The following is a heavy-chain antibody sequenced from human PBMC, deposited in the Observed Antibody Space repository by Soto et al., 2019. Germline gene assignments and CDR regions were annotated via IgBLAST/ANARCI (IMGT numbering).Heavy chain of an antibody. V-gene: IGHV1-18*01. D-gene: IGHD2-2*01. J-gene: IGHJ3*02. CDR3: ARGPHCSSTSCYVGDAFDI. CDR2: ISAYNGNT. Sequence: ASVKVSCKXSGYTFTSYGISWVRQAPGQGLEWMGWISAYNGNTNYAQKLQGRVTMTTDTSTSTAYMELRSLRSDDTAVYYCARGPHCSSTSCYVGDAFDIWGQGTMVTVSS. CDR1: GYTFTSYG.